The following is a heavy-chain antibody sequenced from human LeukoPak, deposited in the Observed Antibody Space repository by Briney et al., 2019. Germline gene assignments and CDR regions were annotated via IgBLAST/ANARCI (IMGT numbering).Heavy chain of an antibody. Sequence: PSETLSLTCTVSGGSVSSGSYYWSWIRQPPGKGLEWIGYIYYSGSTNYNPSLKSRVTISVDTSKNQFSLKLSSVTAADTAVYYCARVENDGPNYYLDYWGQGTLVTVSS. CDR3: ARVENDGPNYYLDY. D-gene: IGHD1-1*01. CDR2: IYYSGST. V-gene: IGHV4-61*01. J-gene: IGHJ4*02. CDR1: GGSVSSGSYY.